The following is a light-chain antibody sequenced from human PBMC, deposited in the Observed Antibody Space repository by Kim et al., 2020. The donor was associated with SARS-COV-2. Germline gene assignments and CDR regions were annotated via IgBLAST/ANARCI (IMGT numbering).Light chain of an antibody. CDR3: QQYGSSLL. CDR1: QSVSSSY. CDR2: GAS. V-gene: IGKV3-20*01. J-gene: IGKJ3*01. Sequence: WSPGERATLSCRASQSVSSSYLAWYQQKPGQAPRLLIYGASSRATGIPDRFSGSGSGTDFTLTISRLEPEDFAVYYCQQYGSSLLFGPGTKVDIK.